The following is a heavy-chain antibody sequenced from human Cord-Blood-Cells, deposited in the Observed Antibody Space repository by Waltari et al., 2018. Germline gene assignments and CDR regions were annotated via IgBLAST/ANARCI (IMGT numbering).Heavy chain of an antibody. J-gene: IGHJ4*02. Sequence: QVQLVQSGAEVKKPGSSVKFSCKASGGTFTSYAIRCGRQAPGQGLEWMGGIIPILGIANYAQKFQGRVTITADKSTSTAYMELSSLRSEDTAVYYCARGGNWNDFDYWGQGTLVTVSS. CDR2: IIPILGIA. CDR3: ARGGNWNDFDY. D-gene: IGHD1-20*01. CDR1: GGTFTSYA. V-gene: IGHV1-69*10.